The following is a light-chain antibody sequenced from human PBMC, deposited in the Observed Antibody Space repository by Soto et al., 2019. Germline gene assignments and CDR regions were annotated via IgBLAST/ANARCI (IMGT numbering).Light chain of an antibody. CDR2: SND. J-gene: IGLJ1*01. Sequence: QSVLTQPPSASGTPGQRVTISCSGSSSNIRSYTVNWYKQLPGTAPKLLIYSNDRRPSRVPDRFSGSKSGTSASLAISGLQSEDEADYYCAEWDDSLNGYVFGTGTKVTVL. CDR3: AEWDDSLNGYV. CDR1: SSNIRSYT. V-gene: IGLV1-44*01.